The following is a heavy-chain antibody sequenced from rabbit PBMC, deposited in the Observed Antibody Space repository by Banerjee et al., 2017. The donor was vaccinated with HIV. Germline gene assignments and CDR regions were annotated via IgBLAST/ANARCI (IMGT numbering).Heavy chain of an antibody. Sequence: QEQLVESGGGLVQPEGSLTLTCKASGFTLSSYWMWWVRQAPGKGLEWIACISAGSGSAYYASWAKGRFTISKTSSTTVTLQMTSLTAADTATYFCARGYSYDDYGDWGVYYFNLWGQGTLVTVS. CDR2: ISAGSGSA. D-gene: IGHD2-1*01. J-gene: IGHJ4*01. CDR1: GFTLSSYW. V-gene: IGHV1S45*01. CDR3: ARGYSYDDYGDWGVYYFNL.